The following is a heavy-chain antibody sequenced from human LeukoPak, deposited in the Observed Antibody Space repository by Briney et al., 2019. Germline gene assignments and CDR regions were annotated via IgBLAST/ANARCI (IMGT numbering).Heavy chain of an antibody. V-gene: IGHV3-21*04. D-gene: IGHD5-12*01. Sequence: GGSLRLSCAASGFTFSSYSMNWVRQAPGKGLEWVSSISSSSSYIYYADSVKGRFTISRDNSKNTLYLQMNSLRAEDTAVYYCAKDLRGYDFFDYWGQGTLVTVSS. CDR2: ISSSSSYI. J-gene: IGHJ4*02. CDR3: AKDLRGYDFFDY. CDR1: GFTFSSYS.